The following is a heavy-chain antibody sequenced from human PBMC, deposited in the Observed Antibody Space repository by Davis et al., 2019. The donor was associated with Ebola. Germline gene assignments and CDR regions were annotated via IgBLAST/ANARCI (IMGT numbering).Heavy chain of an antibody. CDR1: GFTFSSYG. CDR2: ISYDGSNK. V-gene: IGHV3-30*18. Sequence: GESLKISCAASGFTFSSYGMHWVRQAPGKGLEWVAVISYDGSNKYYADSVKGRFTISRDNSKNTLYLQMNSLRAEDTAVYYCAKDLHDSSGYYEGYYFDYWGQGTLVTVSS. CDR3: AKDLHDSSGYYEGYYFDY. J-gene: IGHJ4*02. D-gene: IGHD3-22*01.